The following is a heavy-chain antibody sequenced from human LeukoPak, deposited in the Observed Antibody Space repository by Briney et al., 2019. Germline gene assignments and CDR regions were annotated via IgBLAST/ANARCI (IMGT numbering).Heavy chain of an antibody. D-gene: IGHD7-27*01. Sequence: PGGSLRLSCAASGFTFDDYATHWVRQAPGKGLEWVSRISGSGTTTYYADSVKGRFTISRDNSKNTLYLQMNSLRAEDTAVYYCAKYTGRRAFDMWGQGTMVTVSS. CDR2: ISGSGTTT. CDR1: GFTFDDYA. CDR3: AKYTGRRAFDM. V-gene: IGHV3-23*01. J-gene: IGHJ3*02.